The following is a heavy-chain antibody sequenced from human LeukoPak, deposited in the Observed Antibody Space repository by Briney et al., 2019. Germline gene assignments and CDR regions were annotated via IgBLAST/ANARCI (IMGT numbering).Heavy chain of an antibody. V-gene: IGHV4-4*07. Sequence: SETLSLTCTVSGGSVTSYYWNWIRQPAGKGLEWIGRFYTSGSTDYDPSLKSRVTISVDKSKNQFSLRLSSVTAADSAVYYCARSSPEVGTCYHHFYMDVWGKGTTVIVSS. D-gene: IGHD2-15*01. CDR2: FYTSGST. CDR3: ARSSPEVGTCYHHFYMDV. CDR1: GGSVTSYY. J-gene: IGHJ6*03.